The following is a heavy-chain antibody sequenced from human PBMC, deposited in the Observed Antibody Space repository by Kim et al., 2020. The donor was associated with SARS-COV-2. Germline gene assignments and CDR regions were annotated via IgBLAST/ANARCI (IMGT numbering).Heavy chain of an antibody. V-gene: IGHV4-34*01. Sequence: SLKSRVTISVDTSKNQFSLKLSSVTAADTAVYYCARGAAKGGYYYYGMDVWGQGTTVTVSS. D-gene: IGHD3-16*01. J-gene: IGHJ6*02. CDR3: ARGAAKGGYYYYGMDV.